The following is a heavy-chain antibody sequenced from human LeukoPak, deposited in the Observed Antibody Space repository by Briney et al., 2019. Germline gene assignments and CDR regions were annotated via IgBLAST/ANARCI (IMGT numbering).Heavy chain of an antibody. CDR2: ITGSGSTT. CDR1: GFTFSSYA. D-gene: IGHD3-22*01. Sequence: GGSLRLSCAASGFTFSSYAMSWVRQAPGKGLEWVSTITGSGSTTYYADSVKGRFTISRDNSKNAFLQMNSLRAEDTAVYYCARDYDTSGSYFDFFDYWGQGTLVTVSS. CDR3: ARDYDTSGSYFDFFDY. V-gene: IGHV3-23*01. J-gene: IGHJ4*02.